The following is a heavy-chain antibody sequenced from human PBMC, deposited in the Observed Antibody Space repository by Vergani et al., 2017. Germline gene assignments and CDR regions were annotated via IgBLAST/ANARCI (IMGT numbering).Heavy chain of an antibody. CDR1: GYTFTDYF. J-gene: IGHJ4*02. Sequence: QVQLVQSGAEVKKPGASVTVSCKASGYTFTDYFMHSVRQAPGQGLEWMGWINPNSGGTNYAQKFQGRVTMTRDTSISTAYMELNNLRSDDTAVYYCARVGTSSNRDYFDYWGQGTLVTVSS. D-gene: IGHD2-2*01. V-gene: IGHV1-2*02. CDR2: INPNSGGT. CDR3: ARVGTSSNRDYFDY.